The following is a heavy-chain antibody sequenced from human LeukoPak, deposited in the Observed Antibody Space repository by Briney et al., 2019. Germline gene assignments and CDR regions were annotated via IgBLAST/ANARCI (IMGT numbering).Heavy chain of an antibody. V-gene: IGHV4-59*12. J-gene: IGHJ4*02. CDR2: IYYSGST. Sequence: PSETLSLTCTVSGGSISSYYWSWIRQPPGKGLEWIGYIYYSGSTNYNPSLKSRVTMSVDTSRNQFSLKLSSVTAADTAVYYCARDAPSCTNGVCYLERGYFDYWGQGTLVTVSS. CDR1: GGSISSYY. D-gene: IGHD2-8*01. CDR3: ARDAPSCTNGVCYLERGYFDY.